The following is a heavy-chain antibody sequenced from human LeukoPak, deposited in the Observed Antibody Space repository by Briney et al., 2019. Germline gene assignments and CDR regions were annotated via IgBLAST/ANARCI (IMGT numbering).Heavy chain of an antibody. CDR1: GGTFSSYA. CDR3: ARAKWLRLSHYYYYGMDV. Sequence: SVKVSCKASGGTFSSYAISWVRQAPGQGLEWMGGILPIFGTANYAQKFQGRVTITADESTSTAYMELSSLRSEDTAVYYCARAKWLRLSHYYYYGMDVWGQGTTVTVSS. J-gene: IGHJ6*02. V-gene: IGHV1-69*13. CDR2: ILPIFGTA. D-gene: IGHD5-12*01.